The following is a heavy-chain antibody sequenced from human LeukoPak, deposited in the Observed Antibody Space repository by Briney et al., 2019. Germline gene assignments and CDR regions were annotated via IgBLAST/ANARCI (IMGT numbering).Heavy chain of an antibody. CDR1: GFTFNSHA. D-gene: IGHD3-10*02. CDR2: ISXTSXAT. CDR3: AKDGHVTYHYFHMDV. Sequence: GGSLRLSXAISGFTFNSHAMXXXXQAPGKGLXXXXXISXTSXATWYADSVKGRFTISRDNSKNTLYLQMNDLRAEDTAIYYCAKDGHVTYHYFHMDVWGKGTAVTVSS. J-gene: IGHJ6*03. V-gene: IGHV3-23*01.